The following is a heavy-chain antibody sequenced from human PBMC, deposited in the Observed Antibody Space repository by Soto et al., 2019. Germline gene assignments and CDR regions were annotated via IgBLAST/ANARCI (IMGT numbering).Heavy chain of an antibody. CDR3: TLSYGDSYYYYYGMDV. CDR1: WYNFAQSL. D-gene: IGHD4-17*01. CDR2: IYPANSET. V-gene: IGHV5-51*01. J-gene: IGHJ6*02. Sequence: GGSLKLSRKASWYNFAQSLNRWVRPMPRKGLEWMGIIYPANSETTYSPSFQGQVTISADMSISTAYLQWSSLKASDTAMYYCTLSYGDSYYYYYGMDVWGQGTTVTVSS.